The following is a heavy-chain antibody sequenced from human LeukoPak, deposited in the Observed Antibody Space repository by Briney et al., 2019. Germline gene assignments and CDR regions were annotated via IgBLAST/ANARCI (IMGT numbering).Heavy chain of an antibody. CDR2: IIPILGIA. CDR3: ATGLAAAGTSFDY. CDR1: GGTFSSYA. V-gene: IGHV1-69*04. J-gene: IGHJ4*02. D-gene: IGHD6-13*01. Sequence: APVKVSCKASGGTFSSYAISWVRQAPGQGLEWMGRIIPILGIANYAQKFQGRVTITADKSTSTAYMELSSLRSEDTAVYYCATGLAAAGTSFDYWGQGTLVTVSS.